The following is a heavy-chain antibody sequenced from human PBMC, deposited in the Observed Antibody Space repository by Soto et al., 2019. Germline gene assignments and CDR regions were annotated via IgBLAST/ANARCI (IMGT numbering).Heavy chain of an antibody. V-gene: IGHV4-30-4*01. CDR1: GGSISSGDYY. CDR2: IYYSGST. CDR3: ARKWFGELSQSPAFDY. D-gene: IGHD3-10*01. J-gene: IGHJ4*02. Sequence: QVQLQESGPGLVKPSQTLSLTCTVSGGSISSGDYYWSWIRQPPGKGLEWIGYIYYSGSTYYNPALKSRVTISGDTSKNQFSLKLSSVTAADTAVYYCARKWFGELSQSPAFDYWGQGTLVTVSS.